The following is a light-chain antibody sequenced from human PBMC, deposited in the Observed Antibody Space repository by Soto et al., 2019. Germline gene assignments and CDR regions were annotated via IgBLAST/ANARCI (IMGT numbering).Light chain of an antibody. CDR2: GAS. Sequence: EIVLTQSPGTLSLSPGERATLSCRASQSVSSSYLAWYQQKPGQAPRLLIYGASSRATGIPDRFSGSGSGTDFTLTISRLVPEDFAVYYCQQYGSSPPTFGQGTKVEI. J-gene: IGKJ1*01. CDR1: QSVSSSY. CDR3: QQYGSSPPT. V-gene: IGKV3-20*01.